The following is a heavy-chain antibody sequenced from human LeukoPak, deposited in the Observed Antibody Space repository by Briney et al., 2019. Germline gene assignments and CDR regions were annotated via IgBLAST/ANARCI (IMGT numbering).Heavy chain of an antibody. V-gene: IGHV3-48*04. CDR3: ARDRGGSYSAIDY. CDR1: GFTFISYS. Sequence: GGSLRLSCAASGFTFISYSMNWVRQAPGKGLEWVSFISSSSSTIYYADSVKGRFTISRDNAKNSLYLQMNSLRAEDTAVYYCARDRGGSYSAIDYWGQGTLVTVSS. CDR2: ISSSSSTI. J-gene: IGHJ4*02. D-gene: IGHD1-26*01.